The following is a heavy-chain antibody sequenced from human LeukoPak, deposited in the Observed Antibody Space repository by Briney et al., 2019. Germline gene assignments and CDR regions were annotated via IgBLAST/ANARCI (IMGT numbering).Heavy chain of an antibody. CDR3: ARERYGNYYCYMDV. CDR1: GGSISSYY. D-gene: IGHD3-10*01. V-gene: IGHV4-4*07. J-gene: IGHJ6*03. CDR2: IYTSGST. Sequence: PSETLSLTCTVSGGSISSYYWSWIRQPAGKGLEGIGRIYTSGSTNYNPSLKSRVTISVDKSKNQFSLKLSSVTAADTAVYYCARERYGNYYCYMDVWGKGATVTVSS.